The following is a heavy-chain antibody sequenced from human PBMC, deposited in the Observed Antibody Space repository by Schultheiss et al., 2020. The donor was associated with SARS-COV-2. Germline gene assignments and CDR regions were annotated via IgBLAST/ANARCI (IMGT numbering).Heavy chain of an antibody. CDR3: ARIDYGGSPTFDY. J-gene: IGHJ4*02. CDR2: IFSNDEK. V-gene: IGHV2-26*01. D-gene: IGHD4-23*01. Sequence: SGPTLVKPTQTLTVTCSFSGFSLSSHGVGVGWIRQSPGKALEWLAHIFSNDEKSYSTSLKSRLTISKDTSKSQVVLTMTNMDPVDTATYYCARIDYGGSPTFDYWGQGTLVTVSS. CDR1: GFSLSSHGVG.